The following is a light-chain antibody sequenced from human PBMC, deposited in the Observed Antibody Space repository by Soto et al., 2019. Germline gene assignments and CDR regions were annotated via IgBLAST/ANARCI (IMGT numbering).Light chain of an antibody. CDR1: SSDVGGSKY. V-gene: IGLV2-14*01. Sequence: QSVLTQPASVSGSPGQSIAISCTGTSSDVGGSKYVTWYQQNPGKAPKVLIFEVSNRFSGVSDRFSGSKSGNTASLTISGLQAEDEAEYFCSSYTITNTFVFGSGTKLTVL. CDR2: EVS. J-gene: IGLJ1*01. CDR3: SSYTITNTFV.